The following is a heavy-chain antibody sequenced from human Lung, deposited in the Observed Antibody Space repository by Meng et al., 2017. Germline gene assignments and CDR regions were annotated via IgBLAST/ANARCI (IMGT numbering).Heavy chain of an antibody. D-gene: IGHD1/OR15-1a*01. Sequence: QAQLQQWGAGLLKPSETLSLTCAVYGGSFSGYYWSWIRQPPGKGLEWIGEINHSGSTNYNPSLKSRVTISVDTSKNQFSLKLSSVTAADTAVYYCARPKQANWYFDLWGRGTLVTVSS. V-gene: IGHV4-34*01. CDR1: GGSFSGYY. CDR3: ARPKQANWYFDL. CDR2: INHSGST. J-gene: IGHJ2*01.